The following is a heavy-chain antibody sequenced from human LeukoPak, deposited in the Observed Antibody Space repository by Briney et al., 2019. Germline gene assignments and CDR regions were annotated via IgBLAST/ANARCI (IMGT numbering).Heavy chain of an antibody. CDR3: ATQTGTTLAQDV. Sequence: ASVKVSCKASGYTFTSYYMHWVRQAPGQGLEWMGIINPSGGSTSYAQKFQGRVTMTRDTSTSTVYMELSSLRSEDTAVYYCATQTGTTLAQDVWGQGTLVTVSS. CDR1: GYTFTSYY. CDR2: INPSGGST. V-gene: IGHV1-46*01. J-gene: IGHJ4*02. D-gene: IGHD1-7*01.